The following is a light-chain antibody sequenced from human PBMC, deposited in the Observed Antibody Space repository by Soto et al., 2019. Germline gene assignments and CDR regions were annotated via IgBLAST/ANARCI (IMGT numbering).Light chain of an antibody. CDR1: QNLLHSNGYNY. Sequence: DIVMTQSPLSLLVTPGEPASISCRSSQNLLHSNGYNYLDWYLQKPGQSPQLLIYLGSNRASGVPDRFSGSGSGTDFTLKINRVEAEDVGVYYCMQALQTPRTFGQGTKLEIK. CDR3: MQALQTPRT. J-gene: IGKJ2*01. V-gene: IGKV2-28*01. CDR2: LGS.